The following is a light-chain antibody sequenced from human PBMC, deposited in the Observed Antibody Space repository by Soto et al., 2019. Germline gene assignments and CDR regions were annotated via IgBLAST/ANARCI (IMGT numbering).Light chain of an antibody. V-gene: IGKV3-11*01. J-gene: IGKJ2*01. Sequence: EIVLTQSPATLSLSPGERATLSCRASQSVSSSLGWYQQIPGQAPRLLIYDASNRATGIPARFSGSGSGTDFTLTISSLEPEDFAVYYCQQRSSWPRTFGQGTKLEIK. CDR1: QSVSSS. CDR2: DAS. CDR3: QQRSSWPRT.